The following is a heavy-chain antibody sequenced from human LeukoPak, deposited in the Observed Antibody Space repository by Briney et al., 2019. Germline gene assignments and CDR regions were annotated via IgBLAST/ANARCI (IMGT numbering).Heavy chain of an antibody. J-gene: IGHJ5*02. D-gene: IGHD3-22*01. Sequence: ASVKVSCKASGYTFTGYYMHWVRQAPEQGLEWMGWINPSSGGTNYAQKFQGRVTMTRDTSISTAYMELSRLRSDDTAVYYCAVDYYDSSGYLVGWFDPWGRGTLVTVSS. CDR1: GYTFTGYY. V-gene: IGHV1-2*02. CDR3: AVDYYDSSGYLVGWFDP. CDR2: INPSSGGT.